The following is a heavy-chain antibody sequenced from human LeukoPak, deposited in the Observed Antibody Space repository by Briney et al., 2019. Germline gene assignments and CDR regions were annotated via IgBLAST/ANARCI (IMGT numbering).Heavy chain of an antibody. CDR2: ISAYNGNT. CDR1: GYPFTSYG. Sequence: ASVKVSCKASGYPFTSYGISWVRQAPGQGLEWMGWISAYNGNTDYAQKLLGRVTMSTDTSTSTAYMDLRSLRSDDTAVYYCARDRLWGEDDAFDIWGQGTMDTVSS. CDR3: ARDRLWGEDDAFDI. V-gene: IGHV1-18*01. D-gene: IGHD3-16*01. J-gene: IGHJ3*02.